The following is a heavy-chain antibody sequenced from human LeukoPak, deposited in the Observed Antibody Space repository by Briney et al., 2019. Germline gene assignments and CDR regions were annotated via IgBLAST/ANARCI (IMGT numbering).Heavy chain of an antibody. J-gene: IGHJ3*02. CDR2: INHSGST. CDR1: GGSFSGYY. Sequence: SETLSLTCAVYGGSFSGYYWSWIRQPPGKGLEWIGEINHSGSTNYNPSLKSRVTISVDTSKNQFSLKLSSVTAADTAVYYCARGGDRYYYDSSGYYPVDAFDIWGQGTMVTVSS. CDR3: ARGGDRYYYDSSGYYPVDAFDI. D-gene: IGHD3-22*01. V-gene: IGHV4-34*01.